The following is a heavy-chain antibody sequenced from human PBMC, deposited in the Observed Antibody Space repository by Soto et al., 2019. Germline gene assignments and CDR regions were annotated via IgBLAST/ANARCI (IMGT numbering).Heavy chain of an antibody. CDR1: GYTFTSYG. CDR3: ARGSVGYSGYVETTVTTIDY. CDR2: ISAYNGNT. Sequence: QVQLVQSGAEVKKPGASVKVSCKASGYTFTSYGTSWVRQAPGQGLEWMGWISAYNGNTNYAQKLQGRVTMTTDTSTSTAYMELRSLRSDDTAVYYCARGSVGYSGYVETTVTTIDYWGQGTLVTVSS. J-gene: IGHJ4*02. D-gene: IGHD5-12*01. V-gene: IGHV1-18*01.